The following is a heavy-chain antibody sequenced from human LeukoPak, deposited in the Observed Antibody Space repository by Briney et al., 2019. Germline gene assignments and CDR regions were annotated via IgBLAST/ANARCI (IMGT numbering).Heavy chain of an antibody. J-gene: IGHJ4*02. CDR3: ARDNPAVAGNPFDY. V-gene: IGHV3-33*01. D-gene: IGHD6-19*01. CDR2: IWYDGSKK. Sequence: GSLRLSCAASGFTFSSYGMHWARQAPGKGLEWVAVIWYDGSKKYYADSVKGRFTISRDNSKNTLYLQMNSLRGEDTAVYYCARDNPAVAGNPFDYWGQGTLVTVSS. CDR1: GFTFSSYG.